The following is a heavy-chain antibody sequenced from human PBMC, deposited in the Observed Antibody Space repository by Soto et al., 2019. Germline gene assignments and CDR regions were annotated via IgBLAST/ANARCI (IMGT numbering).Heavy chain of an antibody. CDR1: GFTFSSYG. Sequence: GGSLRLSCAASGFTFSSYGMHWVRQAPGKGLEWVAVIWYDGSNKYYADSVKGRFTISRDNSKNTLYLQMNSLRAEDTAVYYRARDPYYGSGSYVYWGQGTLVTVSS. D-gene: IGHD3-10*01. V-gene: IGHV3-33*01. CDR3: ARDPYYGSGSYVY. J-gene: IGHJ4*02. CDR2: IWYDGSNK.